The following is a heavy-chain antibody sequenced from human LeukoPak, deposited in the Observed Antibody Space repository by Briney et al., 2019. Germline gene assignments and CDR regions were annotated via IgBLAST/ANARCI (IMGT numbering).Heavy chain of an antibody. D-gene: IGHD3-10*01. V-gene: IGHV1-18*01. J-gene: IGHJ5*02. CDR2: ISAYNGNT. CDR1: GYTFTSYG. CDR3: ARDLWFRESINWFDP. Sequence: GASVKVSCKASGYTFTSYGISWVRQAPGQGLEWMGWISAYNGNTNYAQKLQGRVTMTTDTSTSTAYMELRSLRSDDTAVYYCARDLWFRESINWFDPWGQGTLVTVSS.